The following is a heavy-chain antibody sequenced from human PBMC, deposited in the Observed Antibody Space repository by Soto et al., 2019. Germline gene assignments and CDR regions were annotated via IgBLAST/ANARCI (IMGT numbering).Heavy chain of an antibody. CDR3: ARVGSFLGGAAAVYVRWFDP. CDR2: IYYSGST. V-gene: IGHV4-61*01. D-gene: IGHD6-13*01. J-gene: IGHJ5*02. Sequence: SETLSLTCTVSGGSVSSGSYYWSWIRQPPGKGLEWIGYIYYSGSTNYNPSLKSRVTISVDTSKNQFSLKLSSVTAADTAVYYCARVGSFLGGAAAVYVRWFDPWGQGTLVTVSS. CDR1: GGSVSSGSYY.